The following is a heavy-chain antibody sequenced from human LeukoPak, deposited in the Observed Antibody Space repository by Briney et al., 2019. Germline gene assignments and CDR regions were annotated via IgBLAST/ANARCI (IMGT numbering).Heavy chain of an antibody. D-gene: IGHD2-15*01. CDR3: ARGQWSSYYFNY. CDR1: GFTVSSNY. J-gene: IGHJ4*02. Sequence: TGGSLRLSCAASGFTVSSNYMSWVRQAPGKGLEWVSVIYSGGSTYYADSVKGRFTISRDNSKNTLYLQMNSLRAEDTAVFYCARGQWSSYYFNYWGQGTLVTFSS. CDR2: IYSGGST. V-gene: IGHV3-66*01.